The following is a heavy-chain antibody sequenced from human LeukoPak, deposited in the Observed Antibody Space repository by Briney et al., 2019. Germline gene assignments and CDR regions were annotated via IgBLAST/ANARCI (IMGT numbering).Heavy chain of an antibody. CDR3: ARYGGSGTYFFDY. J-gene: IGHJ4*02. V-gene: IGHV4-30-2*01. Sequence: SETLSLTCAVSGGSISGGGYSWSWIRQPPGMNLEWIGYIYDSGSTYYNPSLKSRVTISIDRSKNQFSLKVNSVTAADTAVYYCARYGGSGTYFFDYWGQGTLVTVSS. D-gene: IGHD3-10*01. CDR2: IYDSGST. CDR1: GGSISGGGYS.